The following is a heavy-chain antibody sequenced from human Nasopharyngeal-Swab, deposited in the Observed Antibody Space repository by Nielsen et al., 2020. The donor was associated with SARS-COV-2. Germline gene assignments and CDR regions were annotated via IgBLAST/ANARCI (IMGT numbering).Heavy chain of an antibody. D-gene: IGHD1-26*01. J-gene: IGHJ4*02. V-gene: IGHV1-3*01. CDR2: INVDKGNT. CDR3: ARLGASGDFDY. Sequence: ALVKVSCKASGYLFTDYNIHWVRQAPGQGLEWMGWINVDKGNTKQSQRFQGRVTITRDTSASTAYMEVSSLRSEDTAVYYCARLGASGDFDYWGQGTLVTVSS. CDR1: GYLFTDYN.